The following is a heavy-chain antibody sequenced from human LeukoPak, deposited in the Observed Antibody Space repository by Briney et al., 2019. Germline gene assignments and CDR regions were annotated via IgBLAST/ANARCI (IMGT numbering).Heavy chain of an antibody. Sequence: GGSLRLSCAASGFTFSSYAMSWVRHAPGKGLEWVSAISGSGGSTYYADSVKGRFTISRDNSKNTLYLQMNSLRAEDTAVYYCAKVPAAYNWFDPWGQGTLVTVSS. D-gene: IGHD2-2*01. CDR1: GFTFSSYA. CDR2: ISGSGGST. J-gene: IGHJ5*02. CDR3: AKVPAAYNWFDP. V-gene: IGHV3-23*01.